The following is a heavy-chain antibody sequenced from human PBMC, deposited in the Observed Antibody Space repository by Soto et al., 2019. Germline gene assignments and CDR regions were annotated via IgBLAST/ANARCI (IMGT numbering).Heavy chain of an antibody. CDR2: IYHSGST. J-gene: IGHJ4*02. CDR1: GGSISSSNW. Sequence: QVQLQESGPGLVKPSGTLSLTCAVSGGSISSSNWWSWVRQPPGKGLEWIGEIYHSGSTNYNPSLKIRVTISVDKSQNQFSLKQSSVTAADTAVYYCASRSARYRFIDYWGQGTLVTVSS. V-gene: IGHV4-4*02. CDR3: ASRSARYRFIDY. D-gene: IGHD3-10*01.